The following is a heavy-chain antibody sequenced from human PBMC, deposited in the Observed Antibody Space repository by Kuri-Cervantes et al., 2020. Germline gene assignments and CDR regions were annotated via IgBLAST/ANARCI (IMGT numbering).Heavy chain of an antibody. D-gene: IGHD3-16*02. V-gene: IGHV1-58*01. Sequence: SVKVSCKASGFTFTSSAVQWVRQARGQRLAWIGWIFVGSGNTNYAQKFQERVAITRDMSTSTAYMELSSLRSEDTAVYYCAADRRSYDYVWGSYRVNFDYWGQGTLVTVSS. CDR1: GFTFTSSA. CDR2: IFVGSGNT. J-gene: IGHJ4*02. CDR3: AADRRSYDYVWGSYRVNFDY.